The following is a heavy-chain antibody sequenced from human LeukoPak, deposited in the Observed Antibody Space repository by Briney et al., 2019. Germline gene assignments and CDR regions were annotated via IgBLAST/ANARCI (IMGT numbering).Heavy chain of an antibody. Sequence: SQTLSLTCAVSGGSISSGGFSLTWIRQAPGKGLEWIGYIYTGGSTNYNPSLKSRVTISVDTSKNQFSLKLSSVTAADTAVYYCARGYYYDSSGYYRNRAFDIWGQGTMVTVSS. CDR2: IYTGGST. CDR3: ARGYYYDSSGYYRNRAFDI. D-gene: IGHD3-22*01. J-gene: IGHJ3*02. V-gene: IGHV4-30-2*01. CDR1: GGSISSGGFS.